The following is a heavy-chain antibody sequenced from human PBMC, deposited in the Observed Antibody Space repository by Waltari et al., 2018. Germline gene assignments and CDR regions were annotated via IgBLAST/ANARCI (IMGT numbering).Heavy chain of an antibody. CDR2: VSYSGYT. Sequence: QVQLQASGPGLVKPSENLSLTCTVSGGALRSYNWSWIRQPPGKGLEWIGYVSYSGYTNYSPSLKSRVTISVGTSKNQVSLNLSSVTAADTAIYYCARHKAGLLGDNYFDYWGQGTLVTVSS. CDR1: GGALRSYN. J-gene: IGHJ4*02. D-gene: IGHD3-10*01. CDR3: ARHKAGLLGDNYFDY. V-gene: IGHV4-59*08.